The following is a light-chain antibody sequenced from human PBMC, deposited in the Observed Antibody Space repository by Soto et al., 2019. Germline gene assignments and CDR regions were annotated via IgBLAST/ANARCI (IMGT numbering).Light chain of an antibody. CDR1: QNINTW. Sequence: DIQMTQSPSTLSASVGDRVTITCRASQNINTWLAWYQQKPGKAPKLLIYKASSLESGVQSRFSGSGSGTEFTLTISSLQPDDFATYYCQQYNSYSMYTFGQGTKLEIK. CDR3: QQYNSYSMYT. J-gene: IGKJ2*01. CDR2: KAS. V-gene: IGKV1-5*03.